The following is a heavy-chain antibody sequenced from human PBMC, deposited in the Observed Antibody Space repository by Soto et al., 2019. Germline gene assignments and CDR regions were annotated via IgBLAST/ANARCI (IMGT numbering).Heavy chain of an antibody. V-gene: IGHV3-30-3*01. D-gene: IGHD3-22*01. CDR3: AREYDSSRYYFDY. CDR1: GFTFSSYA. CDR2: ISYDGSNK. Sequence: GVSLRLSCAASGFTFSSYAMHWVRQAPGKGLEWVAVISYDGSNKYYADSVKGRFTISRDNSKNTLYLQMNSLRAEDTAVYYCAREYDSSRYYFDYWGQGTIVTVYS. J-gene: IGHJ4*02.